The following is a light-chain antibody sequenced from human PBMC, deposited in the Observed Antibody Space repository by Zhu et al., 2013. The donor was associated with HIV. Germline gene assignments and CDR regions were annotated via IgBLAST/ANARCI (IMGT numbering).Light chain of an antibody. CDR2: GAS. CDR3: QQYGSSFTWT. J-gene: IGKJ1*01. CDR1: QSVSVN. V-gene: IGKV3-20*01. Sequence: EIVMTQSPGTLSLSPGERATLSCRASQSVSVNLAWFQLKPGQAPRLLIYGASTRATGIPARFSGSGSGTDFTLTISRLEPEDFAVYYCQQYGSSFTWTFDLGTTVQI.